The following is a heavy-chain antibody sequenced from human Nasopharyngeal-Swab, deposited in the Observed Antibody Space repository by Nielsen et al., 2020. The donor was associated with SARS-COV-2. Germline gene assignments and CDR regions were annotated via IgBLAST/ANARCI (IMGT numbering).Heavy chain of an antibody. V-gene: IGHV3-23*01. CDR2: ISGSGGST. D-gene: IGHD6-13*01. J-gene: IGHJ4*02. CDR1: GFTIRSYA. CDR3: AKWTFRAAAGTWDY. Sequence: GEARKITSAASGFTIRSYAMSRARQAPGKGLEWVSAISGSGGSTYYADSVKGRFTISRDNSKNTLYLQMNSLRAEDTAVYYCAKWTFRAAAGTWDYWGQGTLVTVSS.